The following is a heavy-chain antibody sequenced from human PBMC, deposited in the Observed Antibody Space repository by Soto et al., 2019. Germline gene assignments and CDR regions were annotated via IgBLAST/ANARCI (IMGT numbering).Heavy chain of an antibody. D-gene: IGHD2-2*01. CDR1: GGSISSYY. CDR2: IYYSGST. Sequence: SETLSLTCTVSGGSISSYYWSWIRQPPGKGLEWIGYIYYSGSTNYNPSLKSRVTISVDTSKNQFSLKLSSVTAADTAVYYCARVGRYSSSTSCSPDWFDPWGQGTLVTSPQ. J-gene: IGHJ5*02. CDR3: ARVGRYSSSTSCSPDWFDP. V-gene: IGHV4-59*01.